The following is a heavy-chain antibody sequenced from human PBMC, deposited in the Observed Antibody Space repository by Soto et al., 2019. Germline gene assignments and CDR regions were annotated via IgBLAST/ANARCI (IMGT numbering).Heavy chain of an antibody. D-gene: IGHD4-4*01. CDR3: ARTVTTDYYYYYMDV. CDR1: GGSISSYY. J-gene: IGHJ6*03. Sequence: SETLSLTCTVSGGSISSYYWSWIRQPPGKGLEWIGYIYYSGSTNYNPSLKSRVTISVDTSKNQFSLKLSSVAAADTAVYYCARTVTTDYYYYYMDVWGKGTTVTVSS. V-gene: IGHV4-59*08. CDR2: IYYSGST.